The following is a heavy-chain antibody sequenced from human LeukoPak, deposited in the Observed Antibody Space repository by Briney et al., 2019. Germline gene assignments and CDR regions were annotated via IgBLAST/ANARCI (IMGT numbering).Heavy chain of an antibody. V-gene: IGHV4-59*01. CDR2: IYYSGSA. J-gene: IGHJ4*02. CDR1: GGSISSYY. Sequence: SETLSLTCTVSGGSISSYYWSWIRQPPGKGLEWIGYIYYSGSANYNPSLKSRVTISVDTSKNQFSLKLSSVTAADAAVYYCARRDYYFDYWGQGTLVTVSS. CDR3: ARRDYYFDY.